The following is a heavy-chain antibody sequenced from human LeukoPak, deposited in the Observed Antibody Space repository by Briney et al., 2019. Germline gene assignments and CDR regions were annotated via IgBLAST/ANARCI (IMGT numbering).Heavy chain of an antibody. CDR2: ISYDGSNK. Sequence: GRSLRLSCAASGFTFSSYAMHWVRQAPGKGLEWVAVISYDGSNKYCADSVKGRSTISRDNSKNTLYLQMNSLRAEDTAVYYCARDQYCSSTSCSPPSYYYGMDVWGKGTTVTVSS. J-gene: IGHJ6*04. V-gene: IGHV3-30*04. CDR1: GFTFSSYA. CDR3: ARDQYCSSTSCSPPSYYYGMDV. D-gene: IGHD2-2*01.